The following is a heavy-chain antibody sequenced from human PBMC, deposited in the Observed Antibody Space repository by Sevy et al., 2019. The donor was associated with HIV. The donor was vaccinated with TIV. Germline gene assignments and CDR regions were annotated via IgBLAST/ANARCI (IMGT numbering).Heavy chain of an antibody. CDR2: ISHSGTT. CDR1: GGSLSGYY. Sequence: SETLSLTCAVYGGSLSGYYWSWVRQSPGGGLEWIGEISHSGTTNYNPSLKSRASISVDTSKNQFSLKLRSVTAADTATFYCARIGLVRGPRPSGLDVWGQGTTVTVSS. V-gene: IGHV4-34*01. CDR3: ARIGLVRGPRPSGLDV. D-gene: IGHD3-10*01. J-gene: IGHJ6*02.